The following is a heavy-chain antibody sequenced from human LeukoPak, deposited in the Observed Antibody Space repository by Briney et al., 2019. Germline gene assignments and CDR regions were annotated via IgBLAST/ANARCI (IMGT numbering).Heavy chain of an antibody. CDR1: GLNLTTYA. D-gene: IGHD1-26*01. Sequence: GGSLRLSCAASGLNLTTYAMGWVRQAPGKGLEWVSDISSSGSSIYYADSVKGRFTISRDNAKNSLYLQMNSLRAEDTAVYYCARAWGGSYWYFDYWGQGTLVTVSS. CDR2: ISSSGSSI. CDR3: ARAWGGSYWYFDY. V-gene: IGHV3-48*03. J-gene: IGHJ4*02.